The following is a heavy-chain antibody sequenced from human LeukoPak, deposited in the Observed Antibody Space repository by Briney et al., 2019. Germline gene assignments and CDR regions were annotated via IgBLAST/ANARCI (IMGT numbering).Heavy chain of an antibody. CDR3: ARHLLGSSSFKFHY. Sequence: SETLSLTCTVSGGSISTSSYYWGWIRQPPGKGLEWIGSIYYSGSTYYNPSLKSRVTISVDMSKNQFSLKLSSVTAADTAVYYCARHLLGSSSFKFHYWGQGSLVTVSS. V-gene: IGHV4-39*01. J-gene: IGHJ4*02. D-gene: IGHD6-13*01. CDR1: GGSISTSSYY. CDR2: IYYSGST.